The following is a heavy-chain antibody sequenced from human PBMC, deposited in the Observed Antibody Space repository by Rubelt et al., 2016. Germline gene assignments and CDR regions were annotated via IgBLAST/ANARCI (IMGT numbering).Heavy chain of an antibody. Sequence: QVQLQESGPGLVKSSETLSLTCTVSGYSISSGHYWGWIRQPPGKGLEWIGEITHSGSTNYNPSLQSRVTMAVYTSNNQFYMNRKSVTDADTAFYYCAVGLWETTLEFWGQGTLVTVSS. CDR1: GYSISSGHY. D-gene: IGHD1-14*01. CDR3: AVGLWETTLEF. V-gene: IGHV4-38-2*02. CDR2: ITHSGST. J-gene: IGHJ4*02.